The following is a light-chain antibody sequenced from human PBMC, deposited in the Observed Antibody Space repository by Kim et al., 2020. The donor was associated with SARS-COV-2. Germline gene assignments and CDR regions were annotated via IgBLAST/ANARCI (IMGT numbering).Light chain of an antibody. V-gene: IGLV2-11*01. CDR1: SSDIGDHNY. CDR3: CSFAGSHILV. J-gene: IGLJ2*01. CDR2: AVT. Sequence: SPGQSVTISCTGSSSDIGDHNYVSWYQQHPGNVPKLIIYAVTRRPSGVPDRFSGSKSGNTASLTISGLQAEDEADYFCCSFAGSHILVFGGGTQLTVL.